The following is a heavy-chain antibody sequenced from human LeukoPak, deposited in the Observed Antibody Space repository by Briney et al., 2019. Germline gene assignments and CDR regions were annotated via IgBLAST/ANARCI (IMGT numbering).Heavy chain of an antibody. D-gene: IGHD2-21*02. CDR2: ITDST. CDR1: GFTFSSYA. CDR3: AKDRSVTAGDSDY. V-gene: IGHV3-23*01. J-gene: IGHJ4*02. Sequence: GGSLRLSCAASGFTFSSYAMTWVRQAPGKGLEWVSAITDSTYFADSVKGRFTISRDSSKDRMYLQMNSLRVEDTAVYYCAKDRSVTAGDSDYWGQGTLVTVSS.